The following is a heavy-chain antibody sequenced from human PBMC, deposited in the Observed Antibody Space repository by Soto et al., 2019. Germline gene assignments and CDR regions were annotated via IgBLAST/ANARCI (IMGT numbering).Heavy chain of an antibody. CDR2: IYWNDDK. J-gene: IGHJ4*02. D-gene: IGHD6-19*01. CDR3: AHRPSGWYLFDY. V-gene: IGHV2-5*01. CDR1: GFSLSTSGVG. Sequence: SGPTLVNPTQTLTLTCTFSGFSLSTSGVGVGWIRQPPGKALEWLALIYWNDDKRYSPSLKARLTITKDTSKNQVVLTMTNMDPVDTATYYCAHRPSGWYLFDYRGQGTLVTVSS.